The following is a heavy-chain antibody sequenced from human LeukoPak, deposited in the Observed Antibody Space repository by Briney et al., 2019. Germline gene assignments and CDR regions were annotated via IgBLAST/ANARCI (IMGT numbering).Heavy chain of an antibody. J-gene: IGHJ4*02. Sequence: ASVKVSCKASGYTFTSYYMHWVRQAPGQGLEWMGIINPSGGSTSYAQKFQGRVTMTRDTSTSTVYMELSSLRSEDTAVYYCARVGPPGDRLVRRTTGKYYFDYWGQGTLVTVSS. CDR2: INPSGGST. CDR3: ARVGPPGDRLVRRTTGKYYFDY. D-gene: IGHD1-14*01. CDR1: GYTFTSYY. V-gene: IGHV1-46*01.